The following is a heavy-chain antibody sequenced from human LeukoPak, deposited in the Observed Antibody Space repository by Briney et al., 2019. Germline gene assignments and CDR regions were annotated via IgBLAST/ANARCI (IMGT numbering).Heavy chain of an antibody. Sequence: SVKVSCKASGGTFSSYAISWVRQAPGQGLEWMGRIIPILGIANYAQKFQGRVTITADKSTSTAYMELSGLRSEDTAVYYCAIDGNYGSCDYWGQGTLVTVSS. CDR3: AIDGNYGSCDY. V-gene: IGHV1-69*04. CDR2: IIPILGIA. CDR1: GGTFSSYA. D-gene: IGHD4-11*01. J-gene: IGHJ4*02.